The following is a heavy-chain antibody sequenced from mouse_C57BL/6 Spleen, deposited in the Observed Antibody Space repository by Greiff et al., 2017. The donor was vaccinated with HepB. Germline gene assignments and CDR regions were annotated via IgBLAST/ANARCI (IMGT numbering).Heavy chain of an antibody. CDR2: ISSGSSTI. J-gene: IGHJ4*01. D-gene: IGHD1-1*01. V-gene: IGHV5-17*01. CDR3: ANNLLPYAMDY. CDR1: GFTFSDYG. Sequence: EVHLVESGVGLVKPGGSLKLSCAASGFTFSDYGMHWVRQAPEKGLEWVAYISSGSSTIYYADTVKGRFTISRDNAKNTLFLQMTSLRSEDTAMYYCANNLLPYAMDYWGQGTSVTVSS.